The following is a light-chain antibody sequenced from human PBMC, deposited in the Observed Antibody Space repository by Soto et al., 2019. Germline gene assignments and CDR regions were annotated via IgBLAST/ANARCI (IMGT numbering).Light chain of an antibody. J-gene: IGLJ1*01. Sequence: SVLTQPASVSGSPGQSITISCTGTSSDVGGYNYVSWYQQHPGKAPKLMIYEVSNRPSGVSNRFSGSKSGNTASLTISGLQAEDEADYYCSSYTSSSTHYVFGTGTKVT. V-gene: IGLV2-14*01. CDR3: SSYTSSSTHYV. CDR1: SSDVGGYNY. CDR2: EVS.